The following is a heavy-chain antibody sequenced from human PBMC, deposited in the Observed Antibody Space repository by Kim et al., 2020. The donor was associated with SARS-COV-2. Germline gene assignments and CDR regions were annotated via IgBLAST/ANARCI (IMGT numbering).Heavy chain of an antibody. CDR3: ARGPARWYFDI. J-gene: IGHJ2*01. CDR1: GYIFTSQW. CDR2: VFPGDSDT. V-gene: IGHV5-51*01. Sequence: GESLKISCKASGYIFTSQWIGWVRQMPGKGLEWMGIVFPGDSDTIYSPSFQGQVTISTDKSITTAYLQWSSLKASDTAMYYCARGPARWYFDIWGRGTLVTVSS. D-gene: IGHD2-2*01.